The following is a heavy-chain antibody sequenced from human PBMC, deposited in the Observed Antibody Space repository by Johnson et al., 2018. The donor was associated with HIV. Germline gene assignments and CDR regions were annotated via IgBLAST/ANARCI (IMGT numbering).Heavy chain of an antibody. V-gene: IGHV3-7*01. CDR3: ARAHLIFPKNAFDI. J-gene: IGHJ3*02. CDR2: INLDGSEK. CDR1: GFTFSSFW. D-gene: IGHD3-3*02. Sequence: VQLVESGGALVQPGGSLRLSCVASGFTFSSFWLSWVRQAPGKGLEWVANINLDGSEKYYVDSVKGRFTISRDNVKNSVYLLMNSLGAEDTAFYYCARAHLIFPKNAFDIWGQGTMVTVSS.